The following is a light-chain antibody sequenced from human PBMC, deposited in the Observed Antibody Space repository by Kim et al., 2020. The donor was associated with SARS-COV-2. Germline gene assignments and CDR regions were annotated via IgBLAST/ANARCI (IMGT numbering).Light chain of an antibody. Sequence: EIVLTQSPATLSLSPGERATLSCRASQSVSSYLAWYQQKPGQAPRLLIYDASNMATGIPARFSGSGSGTDFTLTISSLEPEDFAVYYCQQRSNWPPYTFGQGTKLEI. CDR3: QQRSNWPPYT. V-gene: IGKV3-11*01. CDR1: QSVSSY. CDR2: DAS. J-gene: IGKJ2*01.